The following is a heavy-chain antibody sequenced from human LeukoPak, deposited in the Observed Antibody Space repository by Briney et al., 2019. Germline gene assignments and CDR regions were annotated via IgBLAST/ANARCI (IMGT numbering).Heavy chain of an antibody. CDR2: ISPDTGGT. V-gene: IGHV1-2*02. CDR3: ARNYGRTSRYFDY. J-gene: IGHJ4*02. Sequence: ASVKVSCKASGGTFSSYAISWVRQAPGQGLEWMGWISPDTGGTNYAQKFQGRVTMTRDTSISTAYMELSGLRSDDTALYFCARNYGRTSRYFDYWGQGPLASVSS. CDR1: GGTFSSYA. D-gene: IGHD4-23*01.